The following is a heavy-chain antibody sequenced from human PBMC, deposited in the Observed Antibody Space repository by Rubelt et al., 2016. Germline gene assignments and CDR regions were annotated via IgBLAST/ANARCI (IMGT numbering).Heavy chain of an antibody. J-gene: IGHJ4*02. D-gene: IGHD3-9*01. V-gene: IGHV1-18*04. Sequence: YGISWLRQAPGQGLEWMGWISVDNGNTNYAQNLQDRVTMTTETSTNTVYMELRGLKSDDTAIYYCARDTALVAPFDWIFDHWGQGTLVTVSS. CDR3: ARDTALVAPFDWIFDH. CDR2: ISVDNGNT. CDR1: YG.